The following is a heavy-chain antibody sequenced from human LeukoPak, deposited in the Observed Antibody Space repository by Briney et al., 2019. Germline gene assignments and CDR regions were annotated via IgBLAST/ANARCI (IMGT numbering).Heavy chain of an antibody. CDR3: ARDIKRSRARWENLGFDP. CDR2: IIPNSGGT. CDR1: GYTFTGYY. V-gene: IGHV1-2*02. J-gene: IGHJ5*02. Sequence: ASVKVSCKASGYTFTGYYIHWVRQAPGQGLEWMGWIIPNSGGTNYAQKFQGRVTMTRDTSISTAYMELSRLRSDDTAVYYCARDIKRSRARWENLGFDPWGQGTLVTVSS. D-gene: IGHD1-14*01.